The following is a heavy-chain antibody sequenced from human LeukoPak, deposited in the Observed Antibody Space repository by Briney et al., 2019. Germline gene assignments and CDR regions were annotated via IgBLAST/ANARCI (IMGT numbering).Heavy chain of an antibody. J-gene: IGHJ4*02. CDR1: GGTFSSYA. D-gene: IGHD6-13*01. CDR3: ARDKAGSSSWYLYPFDY. V-gene: IGHV1-69*13. Sequence: SVKVSCKASGGTFSSYAISWVRQAPGQGLEWMGGIIPIFGTANYAQKFQGRVTITADESTSTAYMELNSLRSEDTAVYYCARDKAGSSSWYLYPFDYWGQGTLVTVSS. CDR2: IIPIFGTA.